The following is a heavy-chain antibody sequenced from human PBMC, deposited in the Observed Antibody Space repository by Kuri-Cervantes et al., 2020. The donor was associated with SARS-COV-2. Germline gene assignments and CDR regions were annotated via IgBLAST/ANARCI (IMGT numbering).Heavy chain of an antibody. CDR1: GFTFRSYA. J-gene: IGHJ4*02. V-gene: IGHV3-23*01. CDR3: AKGAYYTNFTYFEY. D-gene: IGHD3-10*01. Sequence: GESLKISCAASGFTFRSYAMSWVRQAPGKGLEWVSVISDSTYYPDSVKGRFTISRDNSKNTVYLQMKSLRVEDTAVYFCAKGAYYTNFTYFEYWGQGTLVTVSS. CDR2: ISDST.